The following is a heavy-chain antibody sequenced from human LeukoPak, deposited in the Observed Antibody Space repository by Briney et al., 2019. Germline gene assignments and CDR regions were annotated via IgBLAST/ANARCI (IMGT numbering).Heavy chain of an antibody. J-gene: IGHJ4*02. D-gene: IGHD3-10*01. CDR3: ARGFYGSGSYYNY. V-gene: IGHV1-2*02. CDR2: INPNSGGT. CDR1: GYTFTSYY. Sequence: GASVKVSCKASGYTFTSYYMHWVRQAPGQGLEWMGWINPNSGGTNYAQKFQGRVTMTRDTSISTAYMELSRLRSDDTAGYYCARGFYGSGSYYNYWGQGTLVTVSS.